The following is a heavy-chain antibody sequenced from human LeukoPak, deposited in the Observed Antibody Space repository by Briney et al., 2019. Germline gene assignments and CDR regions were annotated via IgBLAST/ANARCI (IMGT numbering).Heavy chain of an antibody. CDR2: ISGSGGST. CDR3: AKIPLEDYYYYYMDV. Sequence: GGSLRLSCAASGFTFSSYSMNWVRQAPGKGLEWVSAISGSGGSTYYADSVKGRFTISRDNSKNTLYLQMNSLRAEDTAVYYCAKIPLEDYYYYYMDVWAKGTTVTISS. D-gene: IGHD2-2*02. CDR1: GFTFSSYS. V-gene: IGHV3-23*01. J-gene: IGHJ6*03.